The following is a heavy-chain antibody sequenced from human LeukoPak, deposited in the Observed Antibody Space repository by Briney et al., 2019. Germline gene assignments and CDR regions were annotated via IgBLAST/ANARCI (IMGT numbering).Heavy chain of an antibody. CDR1: GYTFTSYG. Sequence: GASVKVSCKASGYTFTSYGISWVRQAPGQGLEWMGWISAYNGNTNYAQKLQGSVTMTTDTSTSTAHMELRSLRSDDTAVYYCARVVYYYDSSAQWEIDYWGQGTLVTVSS. V-gene: IGHV1-18*01. D-gene: IGHD3-22*01. CDR3: ARVVYYYDSSAQWEIDY. J-gene: IGHJ4*02. CDR2: ISAYNGNT.